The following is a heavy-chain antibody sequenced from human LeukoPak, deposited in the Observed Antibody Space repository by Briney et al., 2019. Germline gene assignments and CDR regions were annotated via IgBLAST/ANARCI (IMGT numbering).Heavy chain of an antibody. CDR2: ICSSGSTI. D-gene: IGHD3-9*01. V-gene: IGHV3-48*04. CDR3: AKDARYFDWLLSGLDY. CDR1: GFTFTIYS. J-gene: IGHJ4*02. Sequence: GSLRLSCAASGFTFTIYSMNRVRQAPRTGLGWLLQICSSGSTIYYADSVKGRFTISRDNAKNSLYLQMNSLRAEDSAVYYCAKDARYFDWLLSGLDYWGQGTLVTVSS.